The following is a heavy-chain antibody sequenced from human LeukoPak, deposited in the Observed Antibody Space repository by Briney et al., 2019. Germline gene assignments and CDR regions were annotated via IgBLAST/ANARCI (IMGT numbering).Heavy chain of an antibody. Sequence: ASVRVSSKVSGYTLTALSMHWVRQAPGKGLEWMGGFDSEDGETIYAQKFQGRVNMTEETSTDTAYMERSSRRSENTAVYYCATGGPGYSSGWYYFDYWGQGTLVTVSS. J-gene: IGHJ4*02. V-gene: IGHV1-24*01. CDR2: FDSEDGET. CDR3: ATGGPGYSSGWYYFDY. CDR1: GYTLTALS. D-gene: IGHD6-19*01.